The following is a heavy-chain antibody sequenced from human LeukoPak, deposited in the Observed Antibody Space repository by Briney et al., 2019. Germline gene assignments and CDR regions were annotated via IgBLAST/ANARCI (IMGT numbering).Heavy chain of an antibody. CDR3: ARTEGGQGIVGAEEGYFDY. D-gene: IGHD1-26*01. V-gene: IGHV4-4*02. CDR2: IYDSGST. J-gene: IGHJ4*02. Sequence: SETLSLTCAVSGGSISSSNWGSWVRAPPGRGLEWIGEIYDSGSTNYNPSLKCRVTISVDKSKNQFSLTLSSVPAAATAVYYCARTEGGQGIVGAEEGYFDYWGQGTLVTVSS. CDR1: GGSISSSNW.